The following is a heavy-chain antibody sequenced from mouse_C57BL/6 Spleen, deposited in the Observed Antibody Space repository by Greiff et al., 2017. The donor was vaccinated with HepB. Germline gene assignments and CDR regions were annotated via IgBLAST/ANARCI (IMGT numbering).Heavy chain of an antibody. D-gene: IGHD2-1*01. CDR3: ASGNYEAMYY. V-gene: IGHV1-42*01. J-gene: IGHJ4*01. Sequence: EVQLQQSGPELVKPGASVKISCKASGYSFTGYYMNWVKQSPEKSLEWIGEINPSTGGTTYNQKFKAKATLTVDKSSSTAYMQLKSLTSEDSAVYYCASGNYEAMYYWGQGTSVTVSS. CDR2: INPSTGGT. CDR1: GYSFTGYY.